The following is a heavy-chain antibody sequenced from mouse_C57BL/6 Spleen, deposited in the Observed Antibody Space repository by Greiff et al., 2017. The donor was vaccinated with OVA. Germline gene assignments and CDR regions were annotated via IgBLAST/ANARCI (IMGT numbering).Heavy chain of an antibody. CDR2: INYDGSST. V-gene: IGHV5-16*01. Sequence: EVQLVESEGGLVQPGSSMKLSCTASGFTFSDYYMAWVRQVPEKGLEWVANINYDGSSTYYLDSLKSRFIISRDNAKNILYLQMSSLKSEDTATYYCAREPSYYSNYGYAMDYWGQGTSVTVSS. D-gene: IGHD2-5*01. CDR3: AREPSYYSNYGYAMDY. J-gene: IGHJ4*01. CDR1: GFTFSDYY.